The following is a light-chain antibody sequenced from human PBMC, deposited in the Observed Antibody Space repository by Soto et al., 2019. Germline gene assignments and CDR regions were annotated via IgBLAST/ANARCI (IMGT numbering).Light chain of an antibody. CDR2: DVT. CDR1: SSDVGGYNY. CDR3: CPYAGSNTVD. V-gene: IGLV2-11*01. J-gene: IGLJ2*01. Sequence: QSALTQPRSVSGSPGQSITISCTGTSSDVGGYNYVSCFQHHPGKAPKLMIYDVTKRASGVPDRFSGSTSGNTASLTTSWRQAEDEADYCCCPYAGSNTVDLGGGTKVTVL.